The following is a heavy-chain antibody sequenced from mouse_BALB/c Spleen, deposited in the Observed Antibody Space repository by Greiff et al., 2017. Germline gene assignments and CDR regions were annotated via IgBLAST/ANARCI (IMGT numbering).Heavy chain of an antibody. V-gene: IGHV1S29*02. CDR2: IYPYNGGT. Sequence: VQLQQSGPELVKPGASVKISCKASGYTFTDYNMHWVKQSHGKSLEWIGYIYPYNGGTGYNQKFKSKATLTVDNSSSTAYMELRSLTSEDSAVYYCALIYYDYHVAYWGQGTLVTVSA. J-gene: IGHJ3*01. CDR3: ALIYYDYHVAY. CDR1: GYTFTDYN. D-gene: IGHD2-4*01.